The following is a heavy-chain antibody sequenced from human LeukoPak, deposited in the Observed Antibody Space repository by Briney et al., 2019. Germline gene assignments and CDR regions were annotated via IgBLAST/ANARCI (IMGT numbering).Heavy chain of an antibody. D-gene: IGHD2-2*01. J-gene: IGHJ4*02. CDR1: GESFSGHY. Sequence: PSETLSLTCAVYGESFSGHYWSWIRQPPGKGLEWIGEITHSGSTNYNPSLKSRVSISVDTSKNQFSLKMRSVTAADTAVYCCARGHIVVGPSALFRRLGVYYFDYWGQGTLVSVSS. CDR2: ITHSGST. CDR3: ARGHIVVGPSALFRRLGVYYFDY. V-gene: IGHV4-34*01.